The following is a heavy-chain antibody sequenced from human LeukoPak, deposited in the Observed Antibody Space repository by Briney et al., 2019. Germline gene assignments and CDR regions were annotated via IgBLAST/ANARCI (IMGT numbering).Heavy chain of an antibody. V-gene: IGHV4-34*01. D-gene: IGHD6-6*01. J-gene: IGHJ4*02. CDR2: INHSGST. CDR1: GGSFSGYY. Sequence: SETLSLTCAVYGGSFSGYYWGWIRQPPGKGLEWIGEINHSGSTNYNPSLKSRVTISVDTSKNQFSLKLSSVTAADTAVYYCAGGRMSIAAHVRYWGQGTLVTVSS. CDR3: AGGRMSIAAHVRY.